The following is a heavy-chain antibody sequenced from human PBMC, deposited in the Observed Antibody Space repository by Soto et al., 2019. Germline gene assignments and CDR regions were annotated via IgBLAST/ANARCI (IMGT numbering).Heavy chain of an antibody. Sequence: GGSLRLSCAASGFTFSSYAMHWVRQAPGKGLEWVAVISYDGSNKYYADSVKGRFTISRDNSKNTLYLQMNSLRAEDTAVYYCARGRYNSSSWDYWGQGTLVTVSS. V-gene: IGHV3-30-3*01. CDR2: ISYDGSNK. D-gene: IGHD6-13*01. J-gene: IGHJ4*02. CDR1: GFTFSSYA. CDR3: ARGRYNSSSWDY.